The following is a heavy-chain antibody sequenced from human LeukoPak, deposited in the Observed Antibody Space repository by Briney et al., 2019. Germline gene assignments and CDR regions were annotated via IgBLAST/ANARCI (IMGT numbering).Heavy chain of an antibody. CDR2: INPNSGGT. Sequence: ASVKVSCKASGYTFTGYYMHWVRQAPGQGLEWMGWINPNSGGTNYAQKFQDRVTMTRDTSISTAYMELSRLRSDDTAVYYCARGIVGATRAPYYFDYWGQGTLVTVSS. CDR3: ARGIVGATRAPYYFDY. D-gene: IGHD1-26*01. V-gene: IGHV1-2*02. CDR1: GYTFTGYY. J-gene: IGHJ4*02.